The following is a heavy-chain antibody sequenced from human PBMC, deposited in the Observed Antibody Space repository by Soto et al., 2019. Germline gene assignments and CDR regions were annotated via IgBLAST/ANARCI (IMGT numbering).Heavy chain of an antibody. Sequence: QVQLQESGPGLVKPSETLSLTCTLSGDPITSGGFYWTWIRQNPAKGLEWIGYIYYSGVTYYNPSLKIRATISVDTSKNQFSLNLSSVSAADTAMYYCARDLRGRRSGRFDPWGQGTLVTVSS. CDR1: GDPITSGGFY. J-gene: IGHJ5*02. CDR3: ARDLRGRRSGRFDP. V-gene: IGHV4-31*03. CDR2: IYYSGVT. D-gene: IGHD3-10*01.